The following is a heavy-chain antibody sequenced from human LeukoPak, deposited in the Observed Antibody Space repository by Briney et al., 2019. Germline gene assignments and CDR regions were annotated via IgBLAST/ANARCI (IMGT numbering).Heavy chain of an antibody. J-gene: IGHJ4*02. CDR2: ISSSSSYI. CDR3: ARGTSNYDILTGYYSDVDY. V-gene: IGHV3-21*01. D-gene: IGHD3-9*01. Sequence: PGGSLRLSCAASGFTFSSYSMNWVRQAPGKGLEWVSSISSSSSYIYYADSVKGRFTISRDNAKNSLYLQMNSLRAEDTAVYYCARGTSNYDILTGYYSDVDYWGQGILVTVSS. CDR1: GFTFSSYS.